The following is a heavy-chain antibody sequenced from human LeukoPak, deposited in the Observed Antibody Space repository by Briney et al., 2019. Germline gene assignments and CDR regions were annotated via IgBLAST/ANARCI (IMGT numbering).Heavy chain of an antibody. CDR1: GFTFSTYW. Sequence: PGGSLRLSCAASGFTFSTYWMSWVRQAPGKGLEWVANIKPDGSEKHYVDSVKGRFTISRDNAENSLYLQMNSLGAEDTAVYYCARAIRASSSSCNDLWGQGTLVTVSS. CDR2: IKPDGSEK. V-gene: IGHV3-7*05. D-gene: IGHD2-2*01. CDR3: ARAIRASSSSCNDL. J-gene: IGHJ5*02.